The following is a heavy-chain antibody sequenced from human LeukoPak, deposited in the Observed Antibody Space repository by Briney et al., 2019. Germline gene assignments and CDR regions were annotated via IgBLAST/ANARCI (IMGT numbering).Heavy chain of an antibody. Sequence: GGSLLLSCAASGFTFSSYAMSWVRQAPGKGLEWVSAISGSGGSTYYADSVKGRFTISKDNARNSLYLQMNSLRAEDTALYYCARDSYDSSGYLGWGVLFQHWGQGTLVTVSS. D-gene: IGHD3-22*01. J-gene: IGHJ1*01. CDR1: GFTFSSYA. V-gene: IGHV3-23*01. CDR3: ARDSYDSSGYLGWGVLFQH. CDR2: ISGSGGST.